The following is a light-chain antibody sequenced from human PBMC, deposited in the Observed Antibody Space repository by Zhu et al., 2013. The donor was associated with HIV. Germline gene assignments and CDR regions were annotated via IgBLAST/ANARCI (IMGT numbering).Light chain of an antibody. J-gene: IGKJ4*01. CDR1: QSVSSN. CDR3: QERRHWPPVT. V-gene: IGKV3D-20*02. Sequence: EIVLTQSPATLSLSPGERATLSCRASQSVSSNFLAWYQQRPGQAPRLLIYDASIRATGTPARFSGNGSATEFSLTISSLQSEDFAVYYCQERRHWPPVTFGGGTRVE. CDR2: DAS.